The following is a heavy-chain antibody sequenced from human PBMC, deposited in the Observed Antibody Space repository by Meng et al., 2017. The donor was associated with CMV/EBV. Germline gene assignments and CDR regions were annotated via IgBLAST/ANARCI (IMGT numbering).Heavy chain of an antibody. V-gene: IGHV4-31*02. Sequence: SGGSIRSGGSYGSWISQHPGKGLEWIGNIYYRGSTYYNASLKSRLSISIDTSNNQFSLRLTSVSAADTAVYYCARGRDYGDYNWFDPWGQGTLVTVSS. CDR3: ARGRDYGDYNWFDP. J-gene: IGHJ5*02. CDR1: GGSIRSGGSY. CDR2: IYYRGST. D-gene: IGHD4-17*01.